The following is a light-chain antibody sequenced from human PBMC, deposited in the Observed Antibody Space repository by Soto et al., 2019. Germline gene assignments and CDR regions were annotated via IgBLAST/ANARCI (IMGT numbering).Light chain of an antibody. V-gene: IGKV3-20*01. Sequence: ELVLTQSPGTLSLSPGERATLSCRASQSVSGSFLAWYQQKFGQAPRLLISGASSRAPGVPDRFSGSGSGTDFTLTISRLEPEDFAVYYCQQYGGSSCTFGQGTKVDIK. CDR1: QSVSGSF. J-gene: IGKJ1*01. CDR2: GAS. CDR3: QQYGGSSCT.